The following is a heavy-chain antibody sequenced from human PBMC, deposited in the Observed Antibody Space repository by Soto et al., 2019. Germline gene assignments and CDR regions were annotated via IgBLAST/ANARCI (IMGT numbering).Heavy chain of an antibody. Sequence: QVQLVESGGSVVQPGRSLRRSCVASGFSFKDFGMHWVRQAPGKVLEWVALIWFGGNVREYADSVKGRFTVSRDNSRNTLSLQMDSLTTEDTAVYYCAKNHKVFDMSGHYYGDGGCDEWGQGPLVTVSS. CDR2: IWFGGNVR. J-gene: IGHJ4*02. CDR3: AKNHKVFDMSGHYYGDGGCDE. D-gene: IGHD3-22*01. CDR1: GFSFKDFG. V-gene: IGHV3-33*06.